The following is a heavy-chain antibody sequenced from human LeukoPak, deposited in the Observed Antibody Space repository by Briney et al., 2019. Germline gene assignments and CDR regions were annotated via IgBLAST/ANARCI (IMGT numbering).Heavy chain of an antibody. CDR1: GDTFTGYY. D-gene: IGHD6-6*01. J-gene: IGHJ4*02. Sequence: ASVKVSCKASGDTFTGYYMHWVRQAPGQGLEWMGRFNPNSGGTNYAQKFQGRVTMTRDTSISTAYMELSRLRSDDTAVYYCARDPDLRYSSSAPDYWGQGTLVTVSS. V-gene: IGHV1-2*06. CDR3: ARDPDLRYSSSAPDY. CDR2: FNPNSGGT.